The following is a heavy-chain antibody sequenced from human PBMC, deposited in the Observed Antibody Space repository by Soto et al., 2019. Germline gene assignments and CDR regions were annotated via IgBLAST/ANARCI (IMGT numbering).Heavy chain of an antibody. J-gene: IGHJ4*02. CDR2: IKSRSNGGTT. D-gene: IGHD1-26*01. Sequence: GGSLRLSCAASGLTFSNAWMNWVRQAPGKGLEWVGLIKSRSNGGTTDYAAPVKGRFIISRDDSQDTLYLQMNSLKSEDTAVYYCVTEVMGAFHNWGQGTLVTVSS. CDR1: GLTFSNAW. CDR3: VTEVMGAFHN. V-gene: IGHV3-15*07.